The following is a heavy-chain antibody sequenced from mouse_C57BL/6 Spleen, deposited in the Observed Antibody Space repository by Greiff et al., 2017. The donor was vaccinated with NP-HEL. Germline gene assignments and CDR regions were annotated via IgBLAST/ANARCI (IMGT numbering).Heavy chain of an antibody. D-gene: IGHD1-1*01. V-gene: IGHV1-52*01. CDR1: GYTFTSYW. Sequence: QVQLQQPGAELVRPGSSVKLSCKASGYTFTSYWMHWVKQRPIQGLEWIGNIDPSDSETNYNQKFKDKATLTVDKSSSTAYMQLSSLTSEDSAVYYCARGYYYGSSNGYFDVWGTGTTVTVSS. CDR3: ARGYYYGSSNGYFDV. CDR2: IDPSDSET. J-gene: IGHJ1*03.